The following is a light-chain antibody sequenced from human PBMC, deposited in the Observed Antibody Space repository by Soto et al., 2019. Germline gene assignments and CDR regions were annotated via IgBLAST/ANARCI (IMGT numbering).Light chain of an antibody. J-gene: IGLJ2*01. Sequence: QSVLTQPVSVSGSPGQSITISCTGTSRDIGAYNFVSWYQQHPGKAPKLMLYDVNIRPSGVSNRFSGSKSGNTASLTISGLQAEDEADYYCTSWTTSTTMIFGGGTKLTVL. V-gene: IGLV2-14*03. CDR2: DVN. CDR1: SRDIGAYNF. CDR3: TSWTTSTTMI.